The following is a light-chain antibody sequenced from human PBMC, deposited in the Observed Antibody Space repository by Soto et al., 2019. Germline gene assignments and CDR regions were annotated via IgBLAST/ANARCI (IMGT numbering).Light chain of an antibody. Sequence: EIVMTQSPATLSVSPGERATLSCRASQSVSSNLGWYQQKPCQAPRLLIYGASTRATDVPARFSGSGSGTEFTLTISSLQSEDFAVYYCQQYNNWPETFGQGTKV. CDR3: QQYNNWPET. V-gene: IGKV3-15*01. CDR1: QSVSSN. J-gene: IGKJ1*01. CDR2: GAS.